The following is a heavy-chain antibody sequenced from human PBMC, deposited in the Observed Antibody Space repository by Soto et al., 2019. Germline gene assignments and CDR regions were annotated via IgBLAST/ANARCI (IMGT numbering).Heavy chain of an antibody. CDR1: GDTFSSYA. CDR2: VIPISNIS. V-gene: IGHV1-69*17. Sequence: QVQLLQSGAEVKKPGSSVRVSCKASGDTFSSYAISWVRQAPGQGPEWMGGVIPISNISNHAQKLQGRVTITADKSTSTAYMELGNLRSEDTAIYYCARDPGTTTGGGSNYLYYGMDVWGQGTTVTVS. J-gene: IGHJ6*02. D-gene: IGHD1-1*01. CDR3: ARDPGTTTGGGSNYLYYGMDV.